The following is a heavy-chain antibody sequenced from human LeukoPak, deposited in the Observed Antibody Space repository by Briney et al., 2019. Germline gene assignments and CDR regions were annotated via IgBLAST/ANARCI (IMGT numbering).Heavy chain of an antibody. V-gene: IGHV4-59*01. D-gene: IGHD3-22*01. CDR1: GGSISSYH. CDR3: ARVVDSSGYLTFDY. J-gene: IGHJ4*02. Sequence: SETLSLTCTVSGGSISSYHWSWIRQPPGKGLEWIGYIFYSGTTNYNPSLKSRVTISVDTSKNQFSLKLSSVTAADTAVYYCARVVDSSGYLTFDYWGQGTLVTVSS. CDR2: IFYSGTT.